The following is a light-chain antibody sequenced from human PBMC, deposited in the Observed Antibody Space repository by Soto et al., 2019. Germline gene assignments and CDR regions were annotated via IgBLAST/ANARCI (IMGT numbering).Light chain of an antibody. CDR3: QQRRNWLT. CDR1: QSVGTY. CDR2: DAS. J-gene: IGKJ4*01. V-gene: IGKV3-11*01. Sequence: IVLTQSPATLSLSPGERATLSCRASQSVGTYLAWYQQKPGQAPRLLIYDASNTATGIPARFSGSGSGTDFTLTISSLEPEDFAVYYCQQRRNWLTFGGGTKVDI.